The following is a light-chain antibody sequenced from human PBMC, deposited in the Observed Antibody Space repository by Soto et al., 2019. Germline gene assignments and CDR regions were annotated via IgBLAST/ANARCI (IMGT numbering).Light chain of an antibody. CDR2: DTS. V-gene: IGKV3-15*01. Sequence: IVMTQSPATLSVSPGERATLSCRASQSVISNLAWYQQTPGQAPRLLIYDTSIRAAGVPARFSGSRSGAEFTLTISSLQSEDFAVYYCQHYVTWPLTFGGGTKVDIK. CDR3: QHYVTWPLT. CDR1: QSVISN. J-gene: IGKJ4*01.